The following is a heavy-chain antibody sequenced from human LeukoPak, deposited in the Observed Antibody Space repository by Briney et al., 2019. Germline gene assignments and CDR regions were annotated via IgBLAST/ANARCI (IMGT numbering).Heavy chain of an antibody. V-gene: IGHV3-30-3*01. J-gene: IGHJ3*01. CDR3: ARDSGAELRSIGWYDGFDL. CDR1: GFTFSHYA. D-gene: IGHD6-19*01. CDR2: ISDDGSIE. Sequence: PGKSLRLSCEASGFTFSHYAIHWVRQAPGRGLQWVALISDDGSIEHYADSVKGRITISRDNSRNTLYLEMITLRPEDTAVYYCARDSGAELRSIGWYDGFDLWGQGTVVTVT.